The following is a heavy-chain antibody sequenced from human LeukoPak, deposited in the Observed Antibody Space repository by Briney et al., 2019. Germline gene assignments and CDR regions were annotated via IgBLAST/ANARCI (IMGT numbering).Heavy chain of an antibody. CDR1: GGSISSYD. CDR2: IYTTGST. Sequence: SESLSLTCRASGGSISSYDWSWIRQPAGKGLEWIGRIYTTGSTNYNPSLKSRVTMSVDTSKNQFSLKLSSVTAADTAVYYCARDFPPDLVADYWGQGTLVTVSS. D-gene: IGHD2-15*01. CDR3: ARDFPPDLVADY. V-gene: IGHV4-4*07. J-gene: IGHJ4*02.